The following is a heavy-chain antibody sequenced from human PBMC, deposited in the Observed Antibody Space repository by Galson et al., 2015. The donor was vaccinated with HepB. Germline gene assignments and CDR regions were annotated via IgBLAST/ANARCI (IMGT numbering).Heavy chain of an antibody. J-gene: IGHJ6*02. CDR1: GFTFSSYG. CDR2: IRYDGSNK. D-gene: IGHD5-18*01. V-gene: IGHV3-30*02. CDR3: ARDTAMVIAHYYGMDV. Sequence: SLRLSCAASGFTFSSYGMHWVRQAPGKGLEWVAFIRYDGSNKYYADSVKGRFTISRDNSKNTLYLQMNSLRAEDTAVYCCARDTAMVIAHYYGMDVWGQGTTVTVSS.